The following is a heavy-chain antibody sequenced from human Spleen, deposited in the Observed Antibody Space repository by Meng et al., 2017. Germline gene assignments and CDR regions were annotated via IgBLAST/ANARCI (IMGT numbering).Heavy chain of an antibody. CDR2: IIPIFGTA. D-gene: IGHD4-17*01. CDR3: ARDLVTTVTTFDY. V-gene: IGHV1-69*06. Sequence: QVQVVQSGAEVKKPGSSVKVSCKASGGTFSSYAISWVRQAPGQGLEWMGGIIPIFGTANYAQKFQGRVTMTTDTSTSTAYMELRSLRSDDTAVYYCARDLVTTVTTFDYWGQGTLVTVSS. CDR1: GGTFSSYA. J-gene: IGHJ4*02.